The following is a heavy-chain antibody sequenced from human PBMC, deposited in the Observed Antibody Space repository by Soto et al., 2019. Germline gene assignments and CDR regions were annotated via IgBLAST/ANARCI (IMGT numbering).Heavy chain of an antibody. D-gene: IGHD6-19*01. J-gene: IGHJ4*02. CDR2: ISSSSSYI. Sequence: EVQLVESGGGLVKPGGSLRLSCAASGFTFSSYSMNWVRQAPGKGLEWVSSISSSSSYIYYADSVKGRFTISRDNAKNSLYGQMNALRAEDTAVYYCAGSREGWLAEWGQGTLVTVSS. V-gene: IGHV3-21*01. CDR1: GFTFSSYS. CDR3: AGSREGWLAE.